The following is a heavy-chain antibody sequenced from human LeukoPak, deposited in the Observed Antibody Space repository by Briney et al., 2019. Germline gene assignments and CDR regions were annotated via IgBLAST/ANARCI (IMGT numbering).Heavy chain of an antibody. D-gene: IGHD6-19*01. Sequence: GGSLRLSCAASGFTFSNYAMHWVRHAPGKGLEWVSGISWNSGSIGYADSVKGRFTISRDNAKNSLYLQMNSLRAEDTALYYCAKGYSSGWYNYYFDYWGQGTLVTVSS. J-gene: IGHJ4*02. CDR2: ISWNSGSI. CDR1: GFTFSNYA. CDR3: AKGYSSGWYNYYFDY. V-gene: IGHV3-9*01.